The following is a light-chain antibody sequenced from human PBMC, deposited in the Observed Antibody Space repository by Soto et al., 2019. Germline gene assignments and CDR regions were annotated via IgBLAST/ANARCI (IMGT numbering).Light chain of an antibody. Sequence: QSVLTQPASVSGSPGQSITISCTGNSSDVGAYTFVSWYQQHPDKVPKLMIFDVSRRPSGVSDRFSGSKSGNTASLTISGLQPEDEADYYCSSYTSSSTHVFGSGTKLTVL. CDR2: DVS. V-gene: IGLV2-14*03. CDR3: SSYTSSSTHV. CDR1: SSDVGAYTF. J-gene: IGLJ1*01.